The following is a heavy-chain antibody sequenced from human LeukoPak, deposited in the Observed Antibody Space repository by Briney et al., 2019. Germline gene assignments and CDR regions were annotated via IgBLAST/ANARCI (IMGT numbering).Heavy chain of an antibody. CDR2: ISSSSSYI. CDR3: ARGGHNYYDSSGYQYYFDY. CDR1: RFTFSSYS. V-gene: IGHV3-21*01. J-gene: IGHJ4*02. D-gene: IGHD3-22*01. Sequence: PGESLMLACAASRFTFSSYSMNWVRQAPAKGLEWVSSISSSSSYIYYKDAEKGRFNISRDNAKNSLFLQMNSMRAEDGAVYYCARGGHNYYDSSGYQYYFDYWGQGTLVTVSS.